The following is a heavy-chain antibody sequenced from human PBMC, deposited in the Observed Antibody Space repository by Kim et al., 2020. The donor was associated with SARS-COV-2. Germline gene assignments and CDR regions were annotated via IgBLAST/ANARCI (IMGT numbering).Heavy chain of an antibody. V-gene: IGHV3-48*02. J-gene: IGHJ4*02. D-gene: IGHD3-10*01. CDR2: ISSSSSVI. CDR3: ARGGSRVPGVVYF. CDR1: GFSFSSYN. Sequence: GGSLRLSCAASGFSFSSYNMNWVRQAPGKGLEWVSYISSSSSVIYYAGSVKGRFTISRDNAKNSLDLQMNSLRDEDTAVYYCARGGSRVPGVVYFWGQGTLVTVSS.